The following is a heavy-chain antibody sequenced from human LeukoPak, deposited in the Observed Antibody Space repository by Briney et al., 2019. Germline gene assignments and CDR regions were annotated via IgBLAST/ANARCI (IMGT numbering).Heavy chain of an antibody. D-gene: IGHD2/OR15-2a*01. CDR1: GFTFSNTW. J-gene: IGHJ5*02. Sequence: GGSLRLSCAASGFTFSNTWMHWVRQAPGKGLVWVSRLDIRGGSTAYADSVKGRFTISRDNAKDTLYLQMNSLRAEDTALYYCAGAYDFGNWFEPWGQGTLVTASS. V-gene: IGHV3-74*03. CDR2: LDIRGGST. CDR3: AGAYDFGNWFEP.